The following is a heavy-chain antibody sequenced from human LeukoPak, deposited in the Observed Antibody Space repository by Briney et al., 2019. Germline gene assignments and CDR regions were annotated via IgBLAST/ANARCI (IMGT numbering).Heavy chain of an antibody. Sequence: ASVKVSCKASGGTFSSYAISWVRQAPGQGLEWMGGIIPIFGTANYAQKFQGGVTITADKSTSTAYMELSSLRSEDTAVYYCARDGYGDLPAYWGQGTLVTVSS. V-gene: IGHV1-69*06. CDR1: GGTFSSYA. J-gene: IGHJ4*02. D-gene: IGHD4-17*01. CDR2: IIPIFGTA. CDR3: ARDGYGDLPAY.